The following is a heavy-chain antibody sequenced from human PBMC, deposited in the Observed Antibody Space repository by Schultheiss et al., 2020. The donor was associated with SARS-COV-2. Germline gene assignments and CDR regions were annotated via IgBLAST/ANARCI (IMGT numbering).Heavy chain of an antibody. J-gene: IGHJ4*02. CDR2: IYWNDDK. D-gene: IGHD3-22*01. CDR3: ARTYCYDSSGVTLPFDY. Sequence: SGPTLVKPTQTLTLTCTFSGFSLSTSGVGVGWIRQPPGKALEWLALIYWNDDKRYSPSLKSRLTITKDTSKNQVVLTMTNMDPVDTATYYCARTYCYDSSGVTLPFDYWGQGTLVTVSS. V-gene: IGHV2-5*01. CDR1: GFSLSTSGVG.